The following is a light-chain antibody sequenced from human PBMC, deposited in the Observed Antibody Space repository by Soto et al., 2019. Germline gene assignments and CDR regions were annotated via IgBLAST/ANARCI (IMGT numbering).Light chain of an antibody. CDR3: SSYTTIFTYV. CDR1: SSDVGDYKY. V-gene: IGLV2-14*01. CDR2: EVS. Sequence: SVLTQPSSVSGSPGQSITISCTGTSSDVGDYKYVSWYQQHPGKAPKLVISEVSNRPSGISNRFSGSKSGNTASLTISGLQAEDEADYYCSSYTTIFTYVFGTGTKVTVL. J-gene: IGLJ1*01.